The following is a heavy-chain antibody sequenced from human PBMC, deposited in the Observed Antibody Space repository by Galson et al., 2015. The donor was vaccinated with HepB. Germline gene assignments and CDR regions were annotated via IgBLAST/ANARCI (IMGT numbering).Heavy chain of an antibody. Sequence: SLRLSCAASGFTFSSYGMHWVRQAPGKGLEWVAVISYDGSNKYYADSVEGRFTISRDNSKNTLYLQMNSLRAEDTAVYYCAKDGVGYSSGWILRNDAFDIWGQGTMVTVSS. D-gene: IGHD6-19*01. V-gene: IGHV3-30*18. CDR3: AKDGVGYSSGWILRNDAFDI. J-gene: IGHJ3*02. CDR2: ISYDGSNK. CDR1: GFTFSSYG.